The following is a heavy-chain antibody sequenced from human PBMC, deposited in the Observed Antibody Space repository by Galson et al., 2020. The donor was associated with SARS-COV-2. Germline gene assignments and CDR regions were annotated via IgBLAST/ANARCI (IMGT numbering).Heavy chain of an antibody. Sequence: GGSLRLSCAASGFTFSSYAMHWVRQAPGKGLEWVAVISYDGSNKYYADSVKGRFTISRDNSKNTRYLQMNSLRAEDAAVYYCARAVSGSYYLGFDYWGQGTLVTVSS. D-gene: IGHD1-26*01. V-gene: IGHV3-30*04. CDR1: GFTFSSYA. CDR3: ARAVSGSYYLGFDY. J-gene: IGHJ4*02. CDR2: ISYDGSNK.